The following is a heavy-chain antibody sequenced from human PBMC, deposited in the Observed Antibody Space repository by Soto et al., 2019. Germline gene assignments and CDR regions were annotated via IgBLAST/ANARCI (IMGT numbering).Heavy chain of an antibody. Sequence: SVKVSCKASGGTFSSNGISWVRQAPGQGLEWMGGITPIFVTAKYAQKFQGRVTITADESTNTAYLEVSGLRSEDTAVYYCARPNFYSVTRGYNGPKGTWFGPWGQGSLGTVST. D-gene: IGHD3-10*01. V-gene: IGHV1-69*13. J-gene: IGHJ5*02. CDR3: ARPNFYSVTRGYNGPKGTWFGP. CDR1: GGTFSSNG. CDR2: ITPIFVTA.